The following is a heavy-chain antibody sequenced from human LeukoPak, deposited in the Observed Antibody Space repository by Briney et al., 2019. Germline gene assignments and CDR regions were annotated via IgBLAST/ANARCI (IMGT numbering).Heavy chain of an antibody. CDR1: GFTFSSYA. Sequence: PGGSLRLSCSASGFTFSSYAMHWVRQAPGKGLEYVSAISSNGGSTYYADSVKGRFTISRHNFENTLYLQMNSLRAEDTAVYHCARVGVGTVAGNYFDDWGQGTLVTVSS. CDR2: ISSNGGST. D-gene: IGHD6-19*01. J-gene: IGHJ4*02. CDR3: ARVGVGTVAGNYFDD. V-gene: IGHV3-64*04.